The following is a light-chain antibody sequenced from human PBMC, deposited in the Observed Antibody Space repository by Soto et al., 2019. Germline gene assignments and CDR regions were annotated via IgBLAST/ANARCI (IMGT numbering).Light chain of an antibody. CDR3: QQSYSTPWT. CDR2: AAP. J-gene: IGKJ1*01. V-gene: IGKV1-39*01. Sequence: DIQMTQSPPSLSASVGDRVTITCRASQSISSYLNWYHQKPGKAPNVLIYAAPSLQSGVPSRCSGSGYGTDFTLTISSLQHEDFGTYYCQQSYSTPWTFGQGTKVEIK. CDR1: QSISSY.